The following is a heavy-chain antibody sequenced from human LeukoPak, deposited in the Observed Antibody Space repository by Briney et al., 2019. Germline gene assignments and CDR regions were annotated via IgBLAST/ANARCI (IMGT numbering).Heavy chain of an antibody. Sequence: SETLSLTCTVSGGSISSSSYYWGWIRQPPGKGLEWIGSIYYSGSTYYNPSLKSRVTISVDTSKNQFSLKLSSVTAADTAVYYCASTALGYCSSPSCFTPHYFDYWGQGTLVTVSS. V-gene: IGHV4-39*01. CDR2: IYYSGST. CDR3: ASTALGYCSSPSCFTPHYFDY. J-gene: IGHJ4*02. D-gene: IGHD2-2*01. CDR1: GGSISSSSYY.